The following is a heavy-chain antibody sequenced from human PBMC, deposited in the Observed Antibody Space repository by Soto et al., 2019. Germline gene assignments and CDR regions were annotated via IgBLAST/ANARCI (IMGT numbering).Heavy chain of an antibody. CDR2: ISYDGSNK. Sequence: GGSLRLSCAASGFTFSSYAMHWVRQAPGKGLEWVAVISYDGSNKYYADSVKGRFTISRDNSKNTLYLQMNSLRAEDTAVYYCARDKLVGRAAGPKRGFGIVDYWGQGTLVTVSS. CDR3: ARDKLVGRAAGPKRGFGIVDY. CDR1: GFTFSSYA. V-gene: IGHV3-30-3*01. J-gene: IGHJ4*02. D-gene: IGHD6-13*01.